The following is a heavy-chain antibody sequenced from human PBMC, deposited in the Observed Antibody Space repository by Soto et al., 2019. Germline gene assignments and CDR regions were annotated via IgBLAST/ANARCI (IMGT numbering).Heavy chain of an antibody. CDR2: VYQSGSP. V-gene: IGHV4-4*02. D-gene: IGHD6-19*01. CDR1: GDSIRSSNW. J-gene: IGHJ4*02. CDR3: ARDRGYGSGALDY. Sequence: QVQLQESGPGLVKPSGTLSLTCVVSGDSIRSSNWWTWVRQSPGKGLEWIGEVYQSGSPNYNPSLKGRLTVSVDKSNNQFYLKLNSVTAADTAVYYCARDRGYGSGALDYWGQGTLVTVSS.